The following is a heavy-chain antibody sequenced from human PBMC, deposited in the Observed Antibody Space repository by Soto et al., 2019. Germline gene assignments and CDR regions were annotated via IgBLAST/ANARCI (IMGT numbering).Heavy chain of an antibody. CDR2: IKQAGSDK. Sequence: GGSLRLSCAASGFTFNIYWMYWVRQAPGKGLEFVAVIKQAGSDKYYVDSVKGRFSISRDNARNSVFLQMDSLRVDDTAVYYCARGADGAFDLWGQGTAVTVSS. CDR3: ARGADGAFDL. J-gene: IGHJ3*01. V-gene: IGHV3-7*01. CDR1: GFTFNIYW.